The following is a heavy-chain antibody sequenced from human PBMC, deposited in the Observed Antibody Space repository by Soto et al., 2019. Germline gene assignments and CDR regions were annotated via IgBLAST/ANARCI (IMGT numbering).Heavy chain of an antibody. CDR3: ARDRGPSSGYYPYWFAP. D-gene: IGHD3-22*01. CDR1: GGTFSRYA. J-gene: IGHJ5*02. CDR2: IIPIFGTA. Sequence: QVQLVQSGAEVKKPGSSVKVACKASGGTFSRYAITWVRQAPGQGLEWMGGIIPIFGTANYAQKFQGRVTITADESTSTDYMELSSLRSEDTAVYYCARDRGPSSGYYPYWFAPWGQGTLVNVS. V-gene: IGHV1-69*12.